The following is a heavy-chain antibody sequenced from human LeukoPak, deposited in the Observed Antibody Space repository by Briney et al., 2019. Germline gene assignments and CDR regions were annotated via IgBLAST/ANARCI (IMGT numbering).Heavy chain of an antibody. Sequence: PGRSLRLSCAASGFTFSSYAMHWVRQAPGKGLEWVSGISWNSGSIDYADSVKGRFTISRDNAKNSLYLQMKSLRGEDTALYYCVKGGSSGWNYYFDYWGQGTLVTVSS. CDR2: ISWNSGSI. V-gene: IGHV3-9*01. CDR3: VKGGSSGWNYYFDY. J-gene: IGHJ4*02. CDR1: GFTFSSYA. D-gene: IGHD6-19*01.